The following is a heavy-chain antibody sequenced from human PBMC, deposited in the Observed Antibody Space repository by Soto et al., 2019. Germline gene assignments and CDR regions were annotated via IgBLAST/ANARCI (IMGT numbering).Heavy chain of an antibody. CDR2: IWCDGSNI. CDR3: ARGGYYDGSGYYYYYYGMDV. D-gene: IGHD3-22*01. J-gene: IGHJ6*02. Sequence: QVQLVESGGGVVQPGRSLRLSCAASGFTFSSYGMHGVRQAPGKGLEWVAVIWCDGSNIYYADSVKGRFTISRDNSKNTLYLQMNSLRAEDTAVDYCARGGYYDGSGYYYYYYGMDVWCQGTTVTVSS. CDR1: GFTFSSYG. V-gene: IGHV3-33*01.